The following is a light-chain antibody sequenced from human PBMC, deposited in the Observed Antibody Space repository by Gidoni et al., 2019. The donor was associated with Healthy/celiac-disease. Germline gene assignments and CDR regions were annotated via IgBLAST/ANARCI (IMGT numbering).Light chain of an antibody. V-gene: IGKV1-8*01. CDR3: QQYYSYPPA. CDR1: QGTISY. Sequence: APRMTHSPSSFSASTGDRATITCRASQGTISYLAWYQPKPGKAPKVLIYAASTLQSGVPSRFSGSGSGTDFTLTISCLQSEDFATYYCQQYYSYPPAFGGGTKVEIK. CDR2: AAS. J-gene: IGKJ4*01.